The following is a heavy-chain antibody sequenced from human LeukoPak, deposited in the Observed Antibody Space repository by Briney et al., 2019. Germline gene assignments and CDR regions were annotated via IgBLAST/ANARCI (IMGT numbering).Heavy chain of an antibody. V-gene: IGHV1-8*01. CDR2: MNPNSGNT. CDR3: ARGALHYDSSGYHRPFDY. Sequence: ASVKVSCKASGYTFTSYDINWVRQATGQGLEWMGWMNPNSGNTGYAQKFQGRVTMARNTSISTAYMELSSLRSEDTAVYYCARGALHYDSSGYHRPFDYWGQGTLVTVSS. CDR1: GYTFTSYD. J-gene: IGHJ4*02. D-gene: IGHD3-22*01.